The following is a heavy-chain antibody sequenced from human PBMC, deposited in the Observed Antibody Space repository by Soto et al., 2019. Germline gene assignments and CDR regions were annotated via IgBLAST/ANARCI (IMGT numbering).Heavy chain of an antibody. Sequence: ASVKVSCKASGYTFTSYGISWVRQAPGQGLEWMGWISAYNGNTNYAQKLQGRVTMTTDTSTSTAYMELSSLRSEDTAVYYCARQVGIVLMVYASTGWFDPWGQGTLVTV. J-gene: IGHJ5*02. CDR1: GYTFTSYG. V-gene: IGHV1-18*04. CDR3: ARQVGIVLMVYASTGWFDP. D-gene: IGHD2-8*01. CDR2: ISAYNGNT.